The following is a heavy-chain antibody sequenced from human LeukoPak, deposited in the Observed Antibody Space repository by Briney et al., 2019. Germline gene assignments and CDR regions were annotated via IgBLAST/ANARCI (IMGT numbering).Heavy chain of an antibody. V-gene: IGHV4-59*08. CDR2: IYSTGST. J-gene: IGHJ4*02. CDR1: GGSISNYY. Sequence: SETLSLTCIVSGGSISNYYWSWLRQPPGKGLEWIGHIYSTGSTTYSPSLKSRVIMSADTSKNQFSLKVTSVTAADTAVYYCARHRPEGSYPLDSWGQGALVTVSS. CDR3: ARHRPEGSYPLDS.